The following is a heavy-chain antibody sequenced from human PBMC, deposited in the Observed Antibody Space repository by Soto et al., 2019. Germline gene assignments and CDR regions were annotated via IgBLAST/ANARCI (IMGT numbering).Heavy chain of an antibody. D-gene: IGHD5-18*01. CDR3: ARDPAMLPRMEV. Sequence: SETLSLTCTVSGGSISSGDYYWSWIREPPGKGLDWIGYMYYSGSTYYNPSLKSRVTIPVDTSKNQFSLKLSSVTAADTAVYYCARDPAMLPRMEVWGQGTTVTVSS. V-gene: IGHV4-30-4*01. CDR2: MYYSGST. CDR1: GGSISSGDYY. J-gene: IGHJ6*02.